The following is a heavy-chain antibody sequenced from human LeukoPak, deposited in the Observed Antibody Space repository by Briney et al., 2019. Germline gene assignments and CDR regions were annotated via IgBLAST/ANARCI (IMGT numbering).Heavy chain of an antibody. D-gene: IGHD2-15*01. CDR1: GYTFTNYG. Sequence: ASVKVSCKASGYTFTNYGISWVRQAPGQGLEWMAWNSTYDHDTNYAQKFRGRVTMTTDTSTSTAYMELRSLGSDDTAVYYCVRDYFCSGGTCDDCFDPWGQGTLVTVSS. CDR3: VRDYFCSGGTCDDCFDP. V-gene: IGHV1-18*01. J-gene: IGHJ5*02. CDR2: NSTYDHDT.